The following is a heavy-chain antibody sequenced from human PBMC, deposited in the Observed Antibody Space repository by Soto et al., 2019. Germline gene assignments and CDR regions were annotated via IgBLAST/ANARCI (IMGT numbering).Heavy chain of an antibody. CDR3: VGGKYYFDY. CDR1: GFPFTTYD. Sequence: QVQLVESGGGVVQPGRSLRLSCAASGFPFTTYDMHWVREGPGKGLEWVAVISHDGTNTYSAKSVKGRFTISRDNPKNTLYLQMNSLTHEDTALYYCVGGKYYFDYWGQGSLVTVSS. V-gene: IGHV3-30*03. D-gene: IGHD3-10*01. J-gene: IGHJ4*02. CDR2: ISHDGTNT.